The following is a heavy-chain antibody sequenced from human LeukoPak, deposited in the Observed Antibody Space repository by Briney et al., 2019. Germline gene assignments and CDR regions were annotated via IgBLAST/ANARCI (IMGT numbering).Heavy chain of an antibody. CDR3: ARSPLLWFGELTYYYYYYMDV. CDR2: IYYSGST. J-gene: IGHJ6*03. D-gene: IGHD3-10*01. V-gene: IGHV4-39*01. CDR1: GGSISSSSYY. Sequence: SETLSLTCTVSGGSISSSSYYWGWIRQPPGKGLEWIGSIYYSGSTYYNPSLKSRVTISVDTSKNQFSLKLSSVTAADTAVYYCARSPLLWFGELTYYYYYYMDVWGKGTTVTISS.